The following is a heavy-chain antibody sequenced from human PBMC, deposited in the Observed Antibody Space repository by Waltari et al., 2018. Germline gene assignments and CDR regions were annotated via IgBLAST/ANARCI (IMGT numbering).Heavy chain of an antibody. CDR2: INHSGTN. J-gene: IGHJ4*02. V-gene: IGHV4-34*01. Sequence: QVQLQQWGAGLLKPSETLSLTCAVYGGSFSGYYWSWIRQPPGKGLEWIGEINHSGTNNYNPSLKSRVTISVDTSKNQFSLKLSSVTAAATAVYYCARGVTMVRGVRSPPFDYWGQGTLVTVSS. CDR1: GGSFSGYY. D-gene: IGHD3-10*01. CDR3: ARGVTMVRGVRSPPFDY.